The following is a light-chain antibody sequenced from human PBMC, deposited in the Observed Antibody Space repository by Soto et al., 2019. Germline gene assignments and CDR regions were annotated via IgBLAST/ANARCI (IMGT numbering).Light chain of an antibody. CDR3: QQYNDWPT. J-gene: IGKJ1*01. CDR2: GAS. CDR1: QSVGTY. V-gene: IGKV3-15*01. Sequence: IVMTHPPATLSFSPGEIATLSCGASQSVGTYIAWYKQKPGQPPRLLIYGASTRATDIPARFSGSGSGTEFTLTISSLQSEDFAVYYCQQYNDWPTFGQGTKVDIK.